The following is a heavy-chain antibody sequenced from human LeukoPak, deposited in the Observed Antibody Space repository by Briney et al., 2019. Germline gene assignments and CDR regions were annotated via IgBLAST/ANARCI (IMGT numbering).Heavy chain of an antibody. V-gene: IGHV4-34*01. J-gene: IGHJ4*02. CDR2: INHSGST. Sequence: SETLSLTCAVYGGPFSGYYWSWIRQPPGKGLEWIGEINHSGSTNYNPSLKSRVTISVDTSKNQFSLKLSSVTAADTAVYYCARSIKWLRFRDYFDYWGQGTLVTVSS. CDR1: GGPFSGYY. D-gene: IGHD5-12*01. CDR3: ARSIKWLRFRDYFDY.